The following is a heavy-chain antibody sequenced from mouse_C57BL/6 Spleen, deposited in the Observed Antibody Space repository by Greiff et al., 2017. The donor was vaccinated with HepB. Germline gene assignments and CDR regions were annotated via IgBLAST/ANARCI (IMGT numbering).Heavy chain of an antibody. J-gene: IGHJ4*01. Sequence: QVQLHQPGAELVKPGASVKMSCKASGYTFTSYWITWVKQRPGQGLEWIGDIYPGSGSTNYNEKFKSKATLAVDTSSSTAYMQLSSLTSEDSAVYFCASRTAPAMDYWGQGTSVTVSS. CDR3: ASRTAPAMDY. CDR2: IYPGSGST. CDR1: GYTFTSYW. D-gene: IGHD3-1*01. V-gene: IGHV1-55*01.